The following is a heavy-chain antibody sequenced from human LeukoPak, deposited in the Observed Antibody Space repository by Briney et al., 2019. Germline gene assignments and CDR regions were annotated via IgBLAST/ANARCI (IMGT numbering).Heavy chain of an antibody. V-gene: IGHV1-18*01. J-gene: IGHJ4*02. CDR1: GYTFTSYD. Sequence: ASVKVSCKASGYTFTSYDINWVRQAPGQGLEWMGWISAYNGNTNYAQKLQGRVTMTTDTSTSTAYMELRSLRSDDTAVYYCARAVKGRGSYPTYFDYWGQGTLVTVSS. D-gene: IGHD3-16*01. CDR3: ARAVKGRGSYPTYFDY. CDR2: ISAYNGNT.